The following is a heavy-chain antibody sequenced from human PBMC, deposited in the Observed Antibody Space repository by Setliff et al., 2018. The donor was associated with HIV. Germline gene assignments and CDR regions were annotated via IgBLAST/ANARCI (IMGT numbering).Heavy chain of an antibody. Sequence: GGSLRLSCAASGFNFNTYWMSWVRQAPVKGLEWVANIKEDGSDKYYVDSVRGRFTVSRDNAKNSLWLQLDSLKVEDTALYFCVRSLSGNSSTYYWAFDFWGQGAPVTVSS. CDR3: VRSLSGNSSTYYWAFDF. J-gene: IGHJ4*02. CDR2: IKEDGSDK. V-gene: IGHV3-7*01. CDR1: GFNFNTYW. D-gene: IGHD3-22*01.